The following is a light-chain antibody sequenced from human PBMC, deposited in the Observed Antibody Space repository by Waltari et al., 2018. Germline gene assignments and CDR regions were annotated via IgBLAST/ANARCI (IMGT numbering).Light chain of an antibody. V-gene: IGLV1-40*01. J-gene: IGLJ3*02. Sequence: QSVLTQPPSVSGAPGQRVTLSCIGYSPNIGAGYDVPWYQQLPGTAPKLLIYGDTSRPSGVPDRFSASKSGTSVSLAITGLQPEDEAHYYCQSYDTNLRDWVFGGGTKLTVL. CDR2: GDT. CDR3: QSYDTNLRDWV. CDR1: SPNIGAGYD.